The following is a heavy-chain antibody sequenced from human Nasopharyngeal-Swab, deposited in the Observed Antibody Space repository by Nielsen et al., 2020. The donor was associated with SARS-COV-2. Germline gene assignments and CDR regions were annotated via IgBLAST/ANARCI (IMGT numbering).Heavy chain of an antibody. J-gene: IGHJ4*02. V-gene: IGHV3-33*01. Sequence: WIRQPPGKGLEWVAVIWYDGSNKYYADSVKGRFTISRDNSKNTLYLQMNSLRAEDTAVYYCARGKDPSYFDYWGQGTLVTVSS. CDR2: IWYDGSNK. CDR3: ARGKDPSYFDY.